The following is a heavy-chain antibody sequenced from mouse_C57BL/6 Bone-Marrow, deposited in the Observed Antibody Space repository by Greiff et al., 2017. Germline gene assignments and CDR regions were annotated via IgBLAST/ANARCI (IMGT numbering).Heavy chain of an antibody. CDR1: GFTFSSYG. CDR2: ISSGGSYT. Sequence: EVKVVESGGDLVKPGGSLKLSCAASGFTFSSYGMSWVRQTPDKRLEWVATISSGGSYTYYPDGVKGRFTISRDNAKNTLYLQMSSLKSEDTAMYYCARHNYWGQGTTLTVSS. V-gene: IGHV5-6*01. J-gene: IGHJ2*01. CDR3: ARHNY.